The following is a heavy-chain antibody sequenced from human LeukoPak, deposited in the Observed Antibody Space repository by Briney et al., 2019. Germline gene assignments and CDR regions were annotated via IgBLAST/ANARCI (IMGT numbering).Heavy chain of an antibody. CDR2: IYPGDSDT. CDR1: GYNFATYW. CDR3: ARLSRVGAPLSCFAL. V-gene: IGHV5-51*01. D-gene: IGHD1-26*01. Sequence: GESLKISCKGSGYNFATYWIVWVRQMPGKGLECMGIIYPGDSDTRYSPSFQGQVTISADKSINTAYLQWSSLKASDTAMYYCARLSRVGAPLSCFALWGQGPLVPVSS. J-gene: IGHJ5*02.